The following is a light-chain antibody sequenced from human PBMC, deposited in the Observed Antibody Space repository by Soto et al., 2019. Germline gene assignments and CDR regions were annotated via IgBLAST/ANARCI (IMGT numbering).Light chain of an antibody. Sequence: EIVMTQSPATLSVSPGERATLSCRASQSVSSNLVWYQQKPGQAPRLLIYGASTRATGIPARFSGSGSGTEFTLTISSLQSKDFAVYYCQQYNNWTHTFGQGTKLEIK. CDR3: QQYNNWTHT. V-gene: IGKV3-15*01. CDR1: QSVSSN. CDR2: GAS. J-gene: IGKJ2*01.